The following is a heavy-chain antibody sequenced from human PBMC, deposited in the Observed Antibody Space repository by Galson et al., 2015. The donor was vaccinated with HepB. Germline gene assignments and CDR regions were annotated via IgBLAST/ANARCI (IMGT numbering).Heavy chain of an antibody. CDR2: IWYDGSKK. CDR3: ARDAGGSCPDY. CDR1: GFTFSSYG. V-gene: IGHV3-33*01. Sequence: SLRLSCAASGFTFSSYGMHWVRQAPGKGLEWVAVIWYDGSKKYYADSVRGRFTISRDNSKNMLYLQMNSLRAEDTAVYYCARDAGGSCPDYWGQGTLVTVSS. D-gene: IGHD2-15*01. J-gene: IGHJ4*02.